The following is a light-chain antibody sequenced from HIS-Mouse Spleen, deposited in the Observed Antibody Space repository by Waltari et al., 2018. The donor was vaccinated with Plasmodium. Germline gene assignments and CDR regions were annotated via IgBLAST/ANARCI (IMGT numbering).Light chain of an antibody. CDR3: SSYAGSNDYV. J-gene: IGLJ1*01. CDR2: ECS. CDR1: SSDVGGYNY. V-gene: IGLV2-8*01. Sequence: QSALTQPPSASGSPGQSVTISCTGTSSDVGGYNYVSWYQQHPGKAPKLMVYECSNRPAGVPDRFSGSKSGNTASLTVSGLQAEDEADYYCSSYAGSNDYVFGTGTKVTVL.